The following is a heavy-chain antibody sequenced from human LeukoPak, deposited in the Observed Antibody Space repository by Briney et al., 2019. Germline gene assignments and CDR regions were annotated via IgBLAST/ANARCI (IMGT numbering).Heavy chain of an antibody. CDR1: GFTLSSYA. V-gene: IGHV3-23*01. D-gene: IGHD6-13*01. CDR2: VDGGGGGT. J-gene: IGHJ4*02. Sequence: PGGSLRHSCAASGFTLSSYAMTWVRQAPGRGLEWVSSVDGGGGGTYYADSVKGRFTISRDNSKDTLYLQMNGLRAEDTAVYFCAKQSAGSAAWYSLHYDFWGQGTLVTVSS. CDR3: AKQSAGSAAWYSLHYDF.